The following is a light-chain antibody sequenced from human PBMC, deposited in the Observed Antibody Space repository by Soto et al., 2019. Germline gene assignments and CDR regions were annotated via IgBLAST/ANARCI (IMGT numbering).Light chain of an antibody. CDR2: EVT. CDR1: TSDVGGYNY. Sequence: QSALTQPPSAFGSPGQSVTLSCTGTTSDVGGYNYVSWYQQQPGKAPKPLIYEVTKRPSGVPDRFSGSKSGNTASLTVSGLQADDEEDYYCSSYSGSNNVVFGGGTKLTVL. CDR3: SSYSGSNNVV. J-gene: IGLJ2*01. V-gene: IGLV2-8*01.